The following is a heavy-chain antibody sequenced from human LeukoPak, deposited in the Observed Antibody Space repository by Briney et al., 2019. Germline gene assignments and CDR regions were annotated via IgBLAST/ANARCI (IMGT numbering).Heavy chain of an antibody. J-gene: IGHJ5*02. Sequence: EASVKVSCKASGYTFTSYGISWVRQAPGQGLEWMGWISAYNGNTNYAQKLQGRVTMTTDTSTSTAYMELSRLRSDDTAVYYCAREWLVVRGNWFDPWGQGTLVTVSS. D-gene: IGHD3-10*01. CDR2: ISAYNGNT. CDR1: GYTFTSYG. V-gene: IGHV1-18*01. CDR3: AREWLVVRGNWFDP.